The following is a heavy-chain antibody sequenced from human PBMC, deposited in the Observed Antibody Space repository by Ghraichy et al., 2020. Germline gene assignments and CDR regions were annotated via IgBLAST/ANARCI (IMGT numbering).Heavy chain of an antibody. D-gene: IGHD3-3*01. Sequence: LSLTCAASGFTFDTYSMNWVRQAPGKGLEWVAFISSSSSYKRYADSVKGRFTISRDNAKNTLFLEMNSLRAEDTALYYCVRDAANDFWSGFNGIGWFDPWGQGTLVTVTS. CDR3: VRDAANDFWSGFNGIGWFDP. CDR1: GFTFDTYS. CDR2: ISSSSSYK. V-gene: IGHV3-21*01. J-gene: IGHJ5*02.